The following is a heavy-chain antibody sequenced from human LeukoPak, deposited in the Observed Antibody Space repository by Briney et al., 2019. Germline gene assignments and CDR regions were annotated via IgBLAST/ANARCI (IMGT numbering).Heavy chain of an antibody. V-gene: IGHV3-74*01. CDR1: GFTFSTYW. CDR2: IDYDGINT. D-gene: IGHD5-12*01. J-gene: IGHJ4*02. CDR3: ARDVDALDFFDF. Sequence: GGSLRLSCAASGFTFSTYWMHWVRQTPGKGLVWVSRIDYDGINTNYADSVKGRFTISRDNAKNTLYLQMNSLRAEDTAVYYCARDVDALDFFDFWGQGTLVTVSS.